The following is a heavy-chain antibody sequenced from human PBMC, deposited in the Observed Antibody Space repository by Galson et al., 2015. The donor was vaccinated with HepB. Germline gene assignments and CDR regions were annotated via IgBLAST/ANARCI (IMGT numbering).Heavy chain of an antibody. J-gene: IGHJ1*01. V-gene: IGHV3-23*01. CDR1: GFTFSNFA. D-gene: IGHD3-10*01. CDR3: TKILYGSGSYFSAEYFQY. Sequence: SLRLSCAASGFTFSNFAMNWVRQAPGTGLEWVSAISGSASTTHYAASVRGRFTISRDNAKNTLYLQMDSLRAEDTAIYYCTKILYGSGSYFSAEYFQYWGQGTLVIVSS. CDR2: ISGSASTT.